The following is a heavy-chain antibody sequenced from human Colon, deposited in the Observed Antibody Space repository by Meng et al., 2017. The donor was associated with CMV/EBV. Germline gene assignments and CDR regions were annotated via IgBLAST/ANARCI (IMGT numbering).Heavy chain of an antibody. V-gene: IGHV3-53*05. Sequence: GESLKISCVASGFTFNIGHMNWVRQAPGKGLEWVSVICDGDHADYADSVRGRFTISRDNSKNTLYLQMNSLRAEDTAVYYCAREMYQLLYSAELVNWFDPWGQGTLVTVSS. CDR2: ICDGDHA. J-gene: IGHJ5*02. CDR3: AREMYQLLYSAELVNWFDP. CDR1: GFTFNIGH. D-gene: IGHD2-2*02.